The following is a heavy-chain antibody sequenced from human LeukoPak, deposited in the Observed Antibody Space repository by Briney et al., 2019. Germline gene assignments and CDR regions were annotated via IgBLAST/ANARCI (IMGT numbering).Heavy chain of an antibody. V-gene: IGHV4-59*01. CDR3: AGSSGLVAITVDY. CDR2: IYYSGST. D-gene: IGHD3-22*01. Sequence: PSETLSLTCTVSGGSISSYYWSWIRQPQGKGLEWIGYIYYSGSTNYNPSLKSRVTISVDTSKNQFSLKLSSVTAADTAVYYCAGSSGLVAITVDYWGQGTLVTVSS. CDR1: GGSISSYY. J-gene: IGHJ4*02.